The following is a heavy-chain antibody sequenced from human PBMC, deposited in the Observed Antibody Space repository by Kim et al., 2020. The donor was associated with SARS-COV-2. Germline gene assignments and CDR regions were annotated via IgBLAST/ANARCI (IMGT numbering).Heavy chain of an antibody. CDR1: GGSFSGYY. D-gene: IGHD3-10*01. V-gene: IGHV4-34*01. CDR2: INHSGST. Sequence: SETLSLTCAVYGGSFSGYYWSWIRQPPGKGLEWIGEINHSGSTNYNPSLKSRVTISVDTSKNQFSLKLSSVTAADTAVYYCARGRGVANYLDYWGQGTLVTVSS. J-gene: IGHJ4*02. CDR3: ARGRGVANYLDY.